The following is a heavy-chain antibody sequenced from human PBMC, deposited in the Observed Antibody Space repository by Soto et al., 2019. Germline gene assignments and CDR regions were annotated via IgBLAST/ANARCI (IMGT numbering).Heavy chain of an antibody. CDR3: ARDPPDCSNGESHQYWLEP. CDR1: GYTVTSHY. V-gene: IGHV1-46*01. CDR2: INPSGGSA. D-gene: IGHD2-8*01. Sequence: ASVXVSFKSSGYTVTSHYIHWVRQAAGQGLEWMGIINPSGGSATYAQKFQGRVVMTRDTSTSTVDMGLSSLRSEDAAVYYCARDPPDCSNGESHQYWLEPWGQGTQV. J-gene: IGHJ5*02.